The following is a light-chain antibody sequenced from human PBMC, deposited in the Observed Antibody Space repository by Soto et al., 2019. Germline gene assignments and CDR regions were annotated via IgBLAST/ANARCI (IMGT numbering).Light chain of an antibody. CDR2: DPS. V-gene: IGKV3-11*01. CDR3: PHRTTRPPP. J-gene: IGKJ3*01. Sequence: IVWTQSPGSLALSPGGSGTLSCGASQTVYTYLAWYQQRPGQAPRLLIYDPSNRATGIPARLSASGSGPPITVTLRTPAPADVLPYYCPHRTTRPPPIARGTKVDI. CDR1: QTVYTY.